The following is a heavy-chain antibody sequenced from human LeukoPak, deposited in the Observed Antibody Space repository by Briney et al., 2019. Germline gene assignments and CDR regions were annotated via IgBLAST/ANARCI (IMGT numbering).Heavy chain of an antibody. V-gene: IGHV4-61*02. D-gene: IGHD3-10*01. J-gene: IGHJ6*03. CDR3: AREAVLLWFGDPPPPYYYYYMNV. Sequence: SETLSLTCTVSGGSITSSNYYWGWIRQPPGKGLEWIGRIYTSGSTNYNPSLKSRVTISVDTSKNQFSLKLSSVTAADTAVYYCAREAVLLWFGDPPPPYYYYYMNVWGKGTTVTVSS. CDR2: IYTSGST. CDR1: GGSITSSNYY.